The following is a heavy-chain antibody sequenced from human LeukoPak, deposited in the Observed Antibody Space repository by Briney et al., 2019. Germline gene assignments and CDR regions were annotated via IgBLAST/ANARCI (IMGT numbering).Heavy chain of an antibody. CDR1: GGSISSSNW. CDR2: IYHSGST. D-gene: IGHD4-17*01. Sequence: SGTLSLTCAVSGGSISSSNWWSWVRQPPGKGLEWIGEIYHSGSTYYNPSLKSRVTISVDTSKNQFSLKLSSVTAADTAVYYCARDFYGDYGLDYWGQGTLVTVSS. CDR3: ARDFYGDYGLDY. V-gene: IGHV4-4*02. J-gene: IGHJ4*02.